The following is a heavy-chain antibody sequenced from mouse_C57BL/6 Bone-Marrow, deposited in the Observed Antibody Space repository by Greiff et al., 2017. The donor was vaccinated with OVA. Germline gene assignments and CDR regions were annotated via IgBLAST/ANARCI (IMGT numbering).Heavy chain of an antibody. CDR1: GFSLTSYA. D-gene: IGHD4-1*01. J-gene: IGHJ4*01. CDR2: IWTGGGT. V-gene: IGHV2-9-1*01. CDR3: ARNSQTWEGWAMDY. Sequence: VQGVESGPGLVAPSQSLSITCTVSGFSLTSYAISWVRQPPGKGLEWLGVIWTGGGTNYTSALKSRLSISKDNSKSQVFLKMNSLQTNDTARYYCARNSQTWEGWAMDYWGQGTSVTVSS.